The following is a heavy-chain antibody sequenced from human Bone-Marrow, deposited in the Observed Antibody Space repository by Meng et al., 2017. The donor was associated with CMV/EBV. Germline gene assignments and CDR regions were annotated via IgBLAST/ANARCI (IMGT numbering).Heavy chain of an antibody. CDR1: GGSFSGYY. CDR3: ARGSPIVVVPAAIIRYYYYGMDV. J-gene: IGHJ6*02. D-gene: IGHD2-2*02. CDR2: INHSGST. Sequence: GSLRLSCAVYGGSFSGYYWSWIRQPPGKGLEWIGEINHSGSTNYNPSLKSRVTISVDTSKNQFSLKLSSVTAADTAVYYCARGSPIVVVPAAIIRYYYYGMDVWGQGTTVTVSS. V-gene: IGHV4-34*01.